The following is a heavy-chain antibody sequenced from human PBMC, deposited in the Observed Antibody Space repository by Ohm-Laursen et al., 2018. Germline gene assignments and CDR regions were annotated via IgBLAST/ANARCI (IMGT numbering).Heavy chain of an antibody. Sequence: SETLSLTCTVSGASINSHHWSFIRQPAGKGLEWIGRIHTSGNTNDSPSFKSRVTLSVDRIKRQIFLKLTSVTAADTAVYYCARYNIGSWFDPWGQGTLVTVSS. J-gene: IGHJ5*02. V-gene: IGHV4-4*07. CDR1: GASINSHH. CDR3: ARYNIGSWFDP. D-gene: IGHD6-19*01. CDR2: IHTSGNT.